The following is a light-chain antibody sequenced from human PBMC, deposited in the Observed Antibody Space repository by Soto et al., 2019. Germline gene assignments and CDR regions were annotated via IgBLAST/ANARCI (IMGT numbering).Light chain of an antibody. Sequence: DMVVTQSPGTMTLSPGERGTLSCRASQRVSSSYLAWYQQKPGQAHRLHVYGASSRATGIPSRFSGGGSGTDFTLTISRLEPDDCGVYYCQQYGSAHPTVGGGNKVE. CDR1: QRVSSSY. V-gene: IGKV3-20*01. CDR2: GAS. J-gene: IGKJ4*01. CDR3: QQYGSAHPT.